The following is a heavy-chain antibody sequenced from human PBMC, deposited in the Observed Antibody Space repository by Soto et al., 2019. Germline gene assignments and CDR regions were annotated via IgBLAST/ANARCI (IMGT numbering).Heavy chain of an antibody. CDR1: GDSISSYY. D-gene: IGHD2-15*01. Sequence: QVQLQESGPGLVKPSETLSLTCSVSGDSISSYYWSWIRQPHGKVLEWIGYIYDSGSTNYNPSFKSRVTISVDTSKNQLSLQLSSVTDADTAVYFCARRHRYCSGGSCYLFDYWGQGTLVTVSS. J-gene: IGHJ4*02. CDR3: ARRHRYCSGGSCYLFDY. CDR2: IYDSGST. V-gene: IGHV4-59*08.